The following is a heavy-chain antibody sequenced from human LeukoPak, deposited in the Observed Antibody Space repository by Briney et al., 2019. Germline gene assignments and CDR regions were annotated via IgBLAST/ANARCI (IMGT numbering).Heavy chain of an antibody. CDR1: GYTFTSYG. V-gene: IGHV1-18*01. J-gene: IGHJ3*02. CDR3: ATPDSSGYSAFDI. CDR2: ISAYNGNT. Sequence: ASVKVSCKASGYTFTSYGISWVRQAPGQGLEWMGWISAYNGNTNYAQKLQGRVTMTTDTSTSTAYMELRSLRSDDKAVYYCATPDSSGYSAFDIWGQGTMVTVSS. D-gene: IGHD3-22*01.